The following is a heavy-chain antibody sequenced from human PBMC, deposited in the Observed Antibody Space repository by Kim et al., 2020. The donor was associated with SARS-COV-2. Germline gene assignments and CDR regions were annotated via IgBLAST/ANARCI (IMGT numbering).Heavy chain of an antibody. CDR1: GYTFTGYA. J-gene: IGHJ4*02. CDR3: ARGRDPFDY. CDR2: INTNTGTP. V-gene: IGHV7-4-1*02. Sequence: ASVKVSYKASGYTFTGYALNWVRQAPGQGLEWMGWINTNTGTPTYVQGFTGRFVFSLDTSVSTAYLQIKSLKAADTAVYFCARGRDPFDYWGQGTLVTVSS.